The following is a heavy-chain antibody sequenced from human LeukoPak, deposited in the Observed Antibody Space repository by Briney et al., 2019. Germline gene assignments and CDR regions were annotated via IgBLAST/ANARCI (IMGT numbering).Heavy chain of an antibody. CDR2: IYSGGIT. CDR3: ARTPGYCSGGSCYSGYYYGMDV. CDR1: GFTVSSNY. Sequence: GGSLRLSCAASGFTVSSNYMSWVRKAPGKRLEWVSVIYSGGITYYAHSVKGRFTISRDDSKNTVYLQMNSLRAEDTAVYYCARTPGYCSGGSCYSGYYYGMDVWGKGTTVTVSS. V-gene: IGHV3-53*01. J-gene: IGHJ6*04. D-gene: IGHD2-15*01.